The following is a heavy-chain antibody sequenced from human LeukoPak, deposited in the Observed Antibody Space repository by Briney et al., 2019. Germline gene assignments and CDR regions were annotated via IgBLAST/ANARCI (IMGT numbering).Heavy chain of an antibody. Sequence: GASVTVSCKASGHSFVYYGFSWVRQAPGQGLEWMGSISAHNGNTNFAQTFQGRVTMSTDTSTTTAYMELRGLTSNDTAVYYCAREVVNFHGSGSFAPRQDYYGTDVWGQGTPVIVSS. CDR1: GHSFVYYG. CDR2: ISAHNGNT. CDR3: AREVVNFHGSGSFAPRQDYYGTDV. V-gene: IGHV1-18*01. D-gene: IGHD3-10*01. J-gene: IGHJ6*02.